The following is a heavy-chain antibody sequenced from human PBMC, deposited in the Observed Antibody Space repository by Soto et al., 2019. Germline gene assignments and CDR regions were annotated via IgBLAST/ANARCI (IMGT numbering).Heavy chain of an antibody. CDR2: INPHGGST. V-gene: IGHV1-46*01. J-gene: IGHJ5*02. CDR3: SRSSGGNFGIIIEGSNWFDP. CDR1: GDTFTSYY. D-gene: IGHD3-3*01. Sequence: ASVKVSCKAPGDTFTSYYLNWVRQAPGQGLEWMGVINPHGGSTKYAQKFQGRITMTRDTSRSTVYMELSSLRSDDTAIYYCSRSSGGNFGIIIEGSNWFDPWGQGTLVTVSS.